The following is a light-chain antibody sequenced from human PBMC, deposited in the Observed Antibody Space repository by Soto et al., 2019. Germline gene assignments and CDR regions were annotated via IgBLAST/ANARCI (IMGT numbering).Light chain of an antibody. V-gene: IGKV1-5*03. Sequence: DMQMTQSPSTLSASIGDRVTSTCRTSQSVDSWLAWYQQKPGKAPKLLIYKASSLQTGVPSRFSGSGSGTEFTLTISSLQPDDFATYYCQHYNDYSRMFGQGTKVEIK. CDR2: KAS. CDR3: QHYNDYSRM. J-gene: IGKJ1*01. CDR1: QSVDSW.